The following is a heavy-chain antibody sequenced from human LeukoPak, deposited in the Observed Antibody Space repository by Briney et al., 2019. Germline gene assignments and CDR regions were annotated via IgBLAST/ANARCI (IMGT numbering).Heavy chain of an antibody. CDR2: VYYTGST. J-gene: IGHJ6*03. CDR3: ARVAAAGKTDYYYYMDV. CDR1: GGSISSYY. D-gene: IGHD6-13*01. Sequence: SETLSLTCTVSGGSISSYYWSWVRQPPGKGLEWIGFVYYTGSTNYSPSLKSRVTISVDTSKNQFSLKLSSVTAADTAVYYCARVAAAGKTDYYYYMDVWGKGTTVTVSS. V-gene: IGHV4-59*12.